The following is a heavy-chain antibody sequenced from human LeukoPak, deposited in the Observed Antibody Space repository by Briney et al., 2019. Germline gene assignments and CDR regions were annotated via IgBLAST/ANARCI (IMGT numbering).Heavy chain of an antibody. CDR3: ARVGAYYDSSAYHDY. J-gene: IGHJ4*02. Sequence: VASVKVSCKASGYTFTGYYMHWVRQAPGQGLEWMGYINPNSGGTNYAQMFQGRVTMTRDTSISTAYMELSRLRSDDTAVYYCARVGAYYDSSAYHDYWGQGTLVTVSS. D-gene: IGHD3-22*01. V-gene: IGHV1-2*02. CDR2: INPNSGGT. CDR1: GYTFTGYY.